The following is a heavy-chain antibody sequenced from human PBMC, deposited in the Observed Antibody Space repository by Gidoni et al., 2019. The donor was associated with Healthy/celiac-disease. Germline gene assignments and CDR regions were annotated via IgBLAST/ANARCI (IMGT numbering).Heavy chain of an antibody. CDR2: INSDGSST. Sequence: EVQLVESGGGLVQPGGSLRLSCAASGFTFSSYWMHWVRQAPGKGLVWVSRINSDGSSTSYADSVKGRLTISRDNAKNTLYLQMNSLRAEDTAVYYCASFLHYGDSGYYYYYGMDVWGQGTTVTVSS. CDR1: GFTFSSYW. V-gene: IGHV3-74*01. J-gene: IGHJ6*02. CDR3: ASFLHYGDSGYYYYYGMDV. D-gene: IGHD4-17*01.